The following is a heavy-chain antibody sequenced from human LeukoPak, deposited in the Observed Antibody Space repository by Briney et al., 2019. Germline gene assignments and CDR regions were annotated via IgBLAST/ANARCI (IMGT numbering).Heavy chain of an antibody. D-gene: IGHD7-27*01. Sequence: PGGSLRLSCAASGFTFSSYPMHWVRQAPGKGLEWVAVISYDGSNKYYADSVKGRFTISRDNFKNTLYLQMNSLRAEDTAVYYCARSNWGSGLLYEYFDYWGQGTLVAVSS. CDR2: ISYDGSNK. CDR3: ARSNWGSGLLYEYFDY. CDR1: GFTFSSYP. J-gene: IGHJ4*02. V-gene: IGHV3-30-3*01.